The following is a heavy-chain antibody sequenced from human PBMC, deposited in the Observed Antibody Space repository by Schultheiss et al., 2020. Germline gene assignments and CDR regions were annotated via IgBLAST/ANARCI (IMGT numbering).Heavy chain of an antibody. V-gene: IGHV2-70*20. CDR2: IDWDDDI. D-gene: IGHD3-22*01. CDR1: GFSLSTDGMC. J-gene: IGHJ6*02. Sequence: SGPTLVKPTQTLTLTCTFSGFSLSTDGMCVSWVRQPPGKALEWLALIDWDDDIYYSTSLRTRLTVSKDTAKNQVVLTMTNMDPADSATYYCARTPSIGFSDSNGYYHRYYYYGLDVWGQGTTVTVSS. CDR3: ARTPSIGFSDSNGYYHRYYYYGLDV.